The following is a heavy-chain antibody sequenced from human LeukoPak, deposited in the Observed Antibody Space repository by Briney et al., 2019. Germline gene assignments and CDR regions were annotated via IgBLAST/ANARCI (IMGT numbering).Heavy chain of an antibody. CDR1: GFTFSSYA. D-gene: IGHD2-21*01. V-gene: IGHV3-30*04. J-gene: IGHJ4*02. CDR2: ISYDGSNK. CDR3: AKETDYSLDY. Sequence: GRSLRLSCAASGFTFSSYAMHWVRQAPGKGLEWVAVISYDGSNKYYADSVKGRFTISRDNSKNTLYLQMNSLRAEDTAVYYCAKETDYSLDYWGQGTLVTVSS.